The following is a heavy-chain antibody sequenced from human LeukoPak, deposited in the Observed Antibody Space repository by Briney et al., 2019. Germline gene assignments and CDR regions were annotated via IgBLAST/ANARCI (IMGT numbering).Heavy chain of an antibody. Sequence: PSETLSLTCTVSGGSISSHYWSWLRQPPGKGLEWIGYIYYSGSTNYNPSLKSRVTISVDTSKNQFSLKLSSVTAADTAVYYCARVTVGARSNWFDPWGQGTLVTVSS. CDR3: ARVTVGARSNWFDP. CDR1: GGSISSHY. J-gene: IGHJ5*02. D-gene: IGHD1-26*01. V-gene: IGHV4-59*11. CDR2: IYYSGST.